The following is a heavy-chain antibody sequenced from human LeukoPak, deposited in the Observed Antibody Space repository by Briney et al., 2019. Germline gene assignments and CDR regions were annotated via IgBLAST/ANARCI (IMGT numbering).Heavy chain of an antibody. CDR2: IKQDGSDK. CDR1: GFTFNSYW. D-gene: IGHD4-17*01. V-gene: IGHV3-7*01. Sequence: SGGSLRLSCAASGFTFNSYWMSWVRHVPGKGLEWVANIKQDGSDKYYVDSVKGRFTVSRDNAENSLYLQMSILRADDTAIYYCARGLGSDSGICFDPWGQGTLVTVSS. CDR3: ARGLGSDSGICFDP. J-gene: IGHJ5*02.